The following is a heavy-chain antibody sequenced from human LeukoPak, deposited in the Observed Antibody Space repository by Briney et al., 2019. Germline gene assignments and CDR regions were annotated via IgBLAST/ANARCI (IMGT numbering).Heavy chain of an antibody. D-gene: IGHD2-2*01. J-gene: IGHJ4*02. V-gene: IGHV4-59*11. CDR2: IYYSGNT. Sequence: SETLSLTCIGSGVSISGHYWSWLRRPPGKGLEWIGYIYYSGNTNYNPSLKSRLAISIDTSKNQFSLHLSSVTAADTAVYYCARVLPPGYSDYWGQGTLVTISS. CDR3: ARVLPPGYSDY. CDR1: GVSISGHY.